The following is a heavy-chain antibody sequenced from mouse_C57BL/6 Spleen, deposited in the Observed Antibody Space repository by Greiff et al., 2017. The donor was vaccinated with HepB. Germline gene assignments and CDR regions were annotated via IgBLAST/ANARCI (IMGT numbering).Heavy chain of an antibody. CDR2: INPSSGYT. CDR3: ARSFMVTTLYFDY. D-gene: IGHD2-2*01. J-gene: IGHJ2*01. CDR1: GYTFTSYW. Sequence: QVQLQQSGAELAKPGASVKLSCKASGYTFTSYWMYWVKQRPGQGLDWIGYINPSSGYTKYKQKFKDKATLTADKSTSKAYMQMSRLTYEDSAVYYCARSFMVTTLYFDYWGQGTTLTVSS. V-gene: IGHV1-7*01.